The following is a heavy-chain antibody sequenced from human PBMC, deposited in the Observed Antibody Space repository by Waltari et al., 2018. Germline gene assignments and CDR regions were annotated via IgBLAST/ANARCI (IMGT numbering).Heavy chain of an antibody. CDR2: FIPICGTA. V-gene: IGHV1-69*08. D-gene: IGHD6-13*01. CDR3: ASDSPGIAAAGQY. J-gene: IGHJ4*02. Sequence: QVQLVQSGAEVKKPGSSVKVSRKASGGTFSSYAIGWVRQAPGQGLEWMGRFIPICGTANYEQKFQGRVTITADKSTSTAYMELSSLRSEDTAVYYCASDSPGIAAAGQYWGQGTLVTVSS. CDR1: GGTFSSYA.